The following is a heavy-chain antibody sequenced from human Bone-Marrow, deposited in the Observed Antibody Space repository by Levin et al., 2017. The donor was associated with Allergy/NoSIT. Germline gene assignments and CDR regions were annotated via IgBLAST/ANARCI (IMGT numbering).Heavy chain of an antibody. CDR2: ITSSGTYI. CDR1: GFTFSSYS. CDR3: ARGLEYSGLP. D-gene: IGHD5-12*01. V-gene: IGHV3-21*01. J-gene: IGHJ5*02. Sequence: AASVKVSCAASGFTFSSYSMNWVRQAPGKGLDWVSSITSSGTYIYYADSVKGRFTISRDNAKNSLFLQMNSLTAADTAVYYCARGLEYSGLPWGQGTLVTVSS.